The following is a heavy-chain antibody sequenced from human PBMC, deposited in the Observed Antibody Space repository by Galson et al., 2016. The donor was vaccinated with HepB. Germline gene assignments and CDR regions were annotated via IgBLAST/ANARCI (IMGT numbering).Heavy chain of an antibody. CDR1: GDSMSSHDW. J-gene: IGHJ4*02. CDR3: ARHTESPAAMAE. Sequence: SETLSLTCGVSGDSMSSHDWWSWIRQPPGKGLEWIGEIHPSGSTNSNPSLESRVNILVDTSKNQFSRSLNPVTAADTALYFCARHTESPAAMAEWGQGTRVTVSS. D-gene: IGHD2-2*01. V-gene: IGHV4-4*02. CDR2: IHPSGST.